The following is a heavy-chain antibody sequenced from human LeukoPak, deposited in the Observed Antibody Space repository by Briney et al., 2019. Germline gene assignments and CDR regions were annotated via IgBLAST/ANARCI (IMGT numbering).Heavy chain of an antibody. Sequence: SETLSLTCTVSGGSINTYFWSWIRQPPGKGLEWIGYTYHTGSTNYSPSLKSRVTMSVDASRNQFSLKLVSVTAADTAVYYCARDRGSTGYYYLDSWGQGILVTVSS. CDR2: TYHTGST. V-gene: IGHV4-59*01. CDR3: ARDRGSTGYYYLDS. D-gene: IGHD1-26*01. CDR1: GGSINTYF. J-gene: IGHJ4*02.